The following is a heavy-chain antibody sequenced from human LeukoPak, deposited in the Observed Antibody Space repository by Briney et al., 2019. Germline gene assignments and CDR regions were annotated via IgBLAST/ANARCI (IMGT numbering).Heavy chain of an antibody. CDR3: ARDAGGGDFDY. V-gene: IGHV3-48*02. CDR2: IDTSSSAR. J-gene: IGHJ4*02. CDR1: GFSFSTFK. Sequence: SGGSLRLSCAVSGFSFSTFKMNWVRQAPGKGLEWVAYIDTSSSARYYGDSVKGRFTISRDNAKNSLYLQMNSLRDEDTAVYYRARDAGGGDFDYRGQGTLVTVSS. D-gene: IGHD3-16*01.